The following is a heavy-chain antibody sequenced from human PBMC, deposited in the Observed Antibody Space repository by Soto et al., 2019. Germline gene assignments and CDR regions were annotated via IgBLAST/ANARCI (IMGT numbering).Heavy chain of an antibody. CDR3: ARGDSGWYNGERY. CDR2: INHSGST. D-gene: IGHD6-19*01. V-gene: IGHV4-34*01. CDR1: GGSFSGYY. J-gene: IGHJ4*02. Sequence: SETLSLTCAVYGGSFSGYYWSWIRQPPGKGLEWIGEINHSGSTNYNPSLKSRVTISVDTSKNQFSLKLSSVTAADTAVYYCARGDSGWYNGERYWGQGTLVTVSS.